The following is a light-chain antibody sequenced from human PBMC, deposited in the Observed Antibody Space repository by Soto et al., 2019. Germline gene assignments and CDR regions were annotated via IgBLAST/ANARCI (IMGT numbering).Light chain of an antibody. V-gene: IGLV1-40*01. Sequence: QSVLTQPPSVSGAPGQRLTISCTGSRSNIGAGYEVHWYQQLPGTAPKLHIYGNSNRPSGIPDRFSGSKSGTSASLAITGLQAEDEADYYCQSYDSSVSKVVFGGRTKLTVL. CDR1: RSNIGAGYE. J-gene: IGLJ2*01. CDR2: GNS. CDR3: QSYDSSVSKVV.